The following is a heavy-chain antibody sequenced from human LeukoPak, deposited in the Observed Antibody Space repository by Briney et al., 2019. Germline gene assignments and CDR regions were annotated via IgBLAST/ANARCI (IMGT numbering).Heavy chain of an antibody. J-gene: IGHJ4*02. Sequence: GGSLRLSCAASGFTFSSYLMHWVRQAPGKGLVWVSRINSDGSSTRYADSVKGRFTISRDNAKNTLYLQMNSLRAEDTAVYYCARDDGYNKVDSWGQGTLVTVSS. D-gene: IGHD5-24*01. CDR2: INSDGSST. CDR3: ARDDGYNKVDS. V-gene: IGHV3-74*01. CDR1: GFTFSSYL.